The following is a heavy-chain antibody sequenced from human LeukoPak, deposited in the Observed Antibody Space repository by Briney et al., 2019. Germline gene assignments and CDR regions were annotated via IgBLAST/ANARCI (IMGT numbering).Heavy chain of an antibody. Sequence: SETLSLTCTVPGSSISSYYWSLIRQPAGKGLEWIGRIYTSESTNYNPSLKSRVTMSVVTSKNQFSLKLSSVTAADTAVYYCARLSGSRGGFDYWGQGTLVTVSS. V-gene: IGHV4-4*07. CDR3: ARLSGSRGGFDY. J-gene: IGHJ4*02. CDR2: IYTSEST. D-gene: IGHD1-26*01. CDR1: GSSISSYY.